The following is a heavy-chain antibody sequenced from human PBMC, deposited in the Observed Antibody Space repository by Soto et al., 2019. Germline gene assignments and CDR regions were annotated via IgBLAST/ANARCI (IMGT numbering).Heavy chain of an antibody. CDR3: TTGCSYYDSSGYYQGLKEEYFDY. V-gene: IGHV3-15*01. J-gene: IGHJ4*02. D-gene: IGHD3-22*01. Sequence: EVQLVESGGGLVKPGGSLRLSCAASGFTFSNAWMSWVRQAPGKGLEWVGRIKSKTDGGTTDYAAPVKGRFTISRDDSKNTLYLQMNSLKTEVTAVYYCTTGCSYYDSSGYYQGLKEEYFDYWGQGTLVTVSS. CDR2: IKSKTDGGTT. CDR1: GFTFSNAW.